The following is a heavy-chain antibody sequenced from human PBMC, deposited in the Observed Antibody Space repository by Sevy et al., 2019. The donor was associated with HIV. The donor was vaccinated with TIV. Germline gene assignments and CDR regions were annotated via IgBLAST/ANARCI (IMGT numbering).Heavy chain of an antibody. V-gene: IGHV3-74*01. CDR1: GFTFSSYW. J-gene: IGHJ6*03. CDR3: ARGYGGNSGHYYYYMDV. D-gene: IGHD4-17*01. CDR2: INSDGSST. Sequence: GESPKISCAASGFTFSSYWMHWVRQAPGKGLVWVSRINSDGSSTSYADSVKGRFTISRDNAKNTLYLQMNSLRAEDTAVYYCARGYGGNSGHYYYYMDVWGKGTTVTVSS.